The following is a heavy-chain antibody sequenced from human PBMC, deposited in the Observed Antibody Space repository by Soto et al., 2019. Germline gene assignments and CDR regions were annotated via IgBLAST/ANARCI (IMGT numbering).Heavy chain of an antibody. V-gene: IGHV3-23*01. CDR3: VKAACRVTLRCATD. CDR1: GFIYRTYT. CDR2: ISGDGDIT. Sequence: EVQLLASGGGLVQPGVSLRLSCAASGFIYRTYTMNWVRQAPGKGLAWVSGISGDGDITYYADSVKGRFTISLNNSKNTLYVTMNTLRAEDTAVYYCVKAACRVTLRCATDWGPGTLVTVSS. J-gene: IGHJ1*01. D-gene: IGHD3-22*01.